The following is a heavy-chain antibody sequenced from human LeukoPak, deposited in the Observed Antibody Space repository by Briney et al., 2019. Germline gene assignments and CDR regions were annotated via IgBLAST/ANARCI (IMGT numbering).Heavy chain of an antibody. J-gene: IGHJ4*02. D-gene: IGHD2-15*01. Sequence: GSVKVFCKASGYTFTGYYMHWVRQALGQGLEWMGWINPNSGGTNYAQKFQGRVTMTRDTYISTAYMQLSRLRSDATSLCDRAKAAIASLLAGYWGQGTLVTVSS. CDR2: INPNSGGT. V-gene: IGHV1-2*02. CDR1: GYTFTGYY. CDR3: AKAAIASLLAGY.